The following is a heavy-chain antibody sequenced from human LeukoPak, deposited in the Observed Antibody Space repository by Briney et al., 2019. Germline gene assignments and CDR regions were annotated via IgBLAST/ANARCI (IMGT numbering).Heavy chain of an antibody. CDR2: IYDSGAT. V-gene: IGHV4-31*11. D-gene: IGHD1-14*01. Sequence: PSQTLSLTCAVSGGSTSDGGYYWSWIRQHPGKGLEWIGYIYDSGATYYSPALQSRVAISVDTSDNKFSLKLRSLTAADTAVYYCARGGDRRGFDYWGQGTLVTVSS. J-gene: IGHJ4*02. CDR3: ARGGDRRGFDY. CDR1: GGSTSDGGYY.